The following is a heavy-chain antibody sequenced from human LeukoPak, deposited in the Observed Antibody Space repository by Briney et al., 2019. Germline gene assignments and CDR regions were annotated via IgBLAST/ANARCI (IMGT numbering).Heavy chain of an antibody. CDR1: GFTFSDYY. D-gene: IGHD3-22*01. CDR2: ISSSGSTI. Sequence: GGSLRLSCAASGFTFSDYYMSWIRQAPGKGLEWVSYISSSGSTIYYADSVKGRFTISRDNAKNSLYLQMNSLRAEDTAVYYCEGYYYDSSGPRGYWGQGTLVTVSS. J-gene: IGHJ4*02. CDR3: EGYYYDSSGPRGY. V-gene: IGHV3-11*04.